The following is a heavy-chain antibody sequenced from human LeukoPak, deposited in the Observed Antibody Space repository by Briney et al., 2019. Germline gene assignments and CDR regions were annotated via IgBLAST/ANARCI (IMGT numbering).Heavy chain of an antibody. V-gene: IGHV3-30-3*01. D-gene: IGHD3-22*01. CDR2: ISYDGSNK. J-gene: IGHJ5*02. Sequence: GGSLSLSRGASGFTFTSYSMHWVRQPPRKGLEWVAVISYDGSNKYYADPVKGRFHICRDNPKKTLYLQMNSLRAEDTAVYYCARGGPYYYDSQGWFDPWGQGTLVTVSS. CDR3: ARGGPYYYDSQGWFDP. CDR1: GFTFTSYS.